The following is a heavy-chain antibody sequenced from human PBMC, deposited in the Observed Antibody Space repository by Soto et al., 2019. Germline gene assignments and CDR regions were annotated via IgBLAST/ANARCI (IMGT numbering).Heavy chain of an antibody. CDR3: ARDDGDYYDSSGSD. J-gene: IGHJ4*02. CDR2: IIPIFGTT. CDR1: GGTFSSYG. Sequence: SVKVSCKASGGTFSSYGFSWVRQAPGQGLEWMGGIIPIFGTTNYAQKFQGRVTLTADKSTSTAYMELSSLRSEDTAVYYCARDDGDYYDSSGSDWGQGTLVTVSS. D-gene: IGHD3-22*01. V-gene: IGHV1-69*06.